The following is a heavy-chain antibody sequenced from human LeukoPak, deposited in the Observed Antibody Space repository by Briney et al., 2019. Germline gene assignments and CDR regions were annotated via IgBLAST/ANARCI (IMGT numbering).Heavy chain of an antibody. Sequence: PSETLSLTCTVSGGSISSSSYYWGWIRQPPGKGLERIGSIYYSGSTYYNPSPKSRVAISVDTSKNQFSLKLSSVTAADTAVYYCARPAPRYYYGSGSYYFDYWGQGTLVTVSS. CDR1: GGSISSSSYY. CDR3: ARPAPRYYYGSGSYYFDY. J-gene: IGHJ4*02. D-gene: IGHD3-10*01. V-gene: IGHV4-39*01. CDR2: IYYSGST.